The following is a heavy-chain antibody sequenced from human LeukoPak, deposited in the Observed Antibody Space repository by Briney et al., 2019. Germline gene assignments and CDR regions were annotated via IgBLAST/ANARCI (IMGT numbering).Heavy chain of an antibody. D-gene: IGHD6-13*01. CDR1: GGSISSGGYS. CDR2: IYYSGST. V-gene: IGHV4-30-4*07. Sequence: SQTLSLTCAVSGGSISSGGYSWSWIRQPPGKGLEWIGYIYYSGSTYYNPSLKSRVTISVDTSKNQFSLKLSSVTAADTAVYYCARGRIAAAGTSDYWGQGTLVTVSS. J-gene: IGHJ4*02. CDR3: ARGRIAAAGTSDY.